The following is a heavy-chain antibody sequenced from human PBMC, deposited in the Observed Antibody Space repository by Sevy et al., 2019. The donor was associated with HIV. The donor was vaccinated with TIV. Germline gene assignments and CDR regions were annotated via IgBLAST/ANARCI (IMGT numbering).Heavy chain of an antibody. CDR3: ARVTIYCSSTSCYFFDY. Sequence: SETLSLTCTVSGYSISSGYYWGWIRQPPGKGLEGIGSIYHSGSTYYNPSLKSRVTISVDTSKNQFSLKLSSVTAADTAVYYCARVTIYCSSTSCYFFDYWGQGTLVTVSS. J-gene: IGHJ4*02. V-gene: IGHV4-38-2*02. D-gene: IGHD2-2*01. CDR2: IYHSGST. CDR1: GYSISSGYY.